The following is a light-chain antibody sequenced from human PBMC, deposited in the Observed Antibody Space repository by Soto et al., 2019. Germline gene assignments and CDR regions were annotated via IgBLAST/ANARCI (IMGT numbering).Light chain of an antibody. CDR3: QHYNSDPWT. V-gene: IGKV1-5*01. CDR1: QTIRRW. J-gene: IGKJ1*01. Sequence: DIEMTQSPSTLSASVGARVTITCRASQTIRRWLAWYQQRPGKAPKVLIYDASTLESGVPARFSGSRSETEFTLTISSLQPEDSATYYCQHYNSDPWTFGQGTKVEIK. CDR2: DAS.